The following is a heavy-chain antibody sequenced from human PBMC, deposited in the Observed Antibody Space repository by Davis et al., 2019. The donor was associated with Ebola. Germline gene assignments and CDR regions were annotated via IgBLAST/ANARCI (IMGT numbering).Heavy chain of an antibody. CDR3: ARGWLRTGLDI. V-gene: IGHV6-1*01. J-gene: IGHJ3*02. Sequence: PSETLSLTCAISGDSVSSGGWNWIRQSPSRGLEWLGRTYYYRSKWYIDYAESVRGRIIINPDTSKNQLSLQLNSVTPEDTAVYYCARGWLRTGLDIWGQGTMVIVSS. D-gene: IGHD5-24*01. CDR2: TYYYRSKWYI. CDR1: GDSVSSGG.